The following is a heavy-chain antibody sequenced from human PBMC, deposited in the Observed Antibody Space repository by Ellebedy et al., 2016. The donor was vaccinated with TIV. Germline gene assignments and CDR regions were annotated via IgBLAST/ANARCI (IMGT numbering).Heavy chain of an antibody. CDR1: GFTFSSYA. D-gene: IGHD3-3*01. CDR3: VKETASTIFGVVPYYYGMDV. CDR2: ISDSGGST. J-gene: IGHJ6*02. Sequence: GESLKISCAASGFTFSSYAMTWVRQAPGKGLEWVSRISDSGGSTHYVDSVKGRFTISRDNSKNTVSLQMKSLRAEDTAVYYCVKETASTIFGVVPYYYGMDVWGQGTTVTVSS. V-gene: IGHV3-23*01.